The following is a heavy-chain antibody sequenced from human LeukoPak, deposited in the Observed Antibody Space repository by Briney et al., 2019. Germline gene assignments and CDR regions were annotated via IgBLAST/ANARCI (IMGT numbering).Heavy chain of an antibody. J-gene: IGHJ4*02. D-gene: IGHD6-19*01. CDR2: TWYDGSNK. CDR1: GFTFSSYG. CDR3: ARVTVAGTEFDY. Sequence: PGRSLRLSCAASGFTFSSYGMHWVRQAPGKGLEWVAVTWYDGSNKYYADSVKGRFTISRDNSKNTLYLQMNSLRAEDTAVYYCARVTVAGTEFDYWGQGTLVTVSS. V-gene: IGHV3-33*01.